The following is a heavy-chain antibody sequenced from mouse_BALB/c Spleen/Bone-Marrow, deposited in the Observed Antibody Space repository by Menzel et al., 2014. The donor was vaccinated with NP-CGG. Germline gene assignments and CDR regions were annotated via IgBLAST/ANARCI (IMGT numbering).Heavy chain of an antibody. V-gene: IGHV7-3*02. CDR2: IRNKANGYTT. D-gene: IGHD2-4*01. Sequence: KLMESGGGLVQPGGSLRLSCATSGFTFTDYFMTWVRQPPGKALEWLGFIRNKANGYTTEYSASVKGRFTISRNNSQSILYLQMNTLRAEDSATYYCARGYYDDYWGQGTTLTVSS. J-gene: IGHJ2*01. CDR3: ARGYYDDY. CDR1: GFTFTDYF.